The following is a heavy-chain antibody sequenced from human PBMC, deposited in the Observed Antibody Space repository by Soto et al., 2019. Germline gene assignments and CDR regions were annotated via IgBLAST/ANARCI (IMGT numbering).Heavy chain of an antibody. CDR1: GCSFTSYW. Sequence: SLKISCKGSGCSFTSYWIGWVRQMPGKGLEWMGIIYPGDSDTRYSPSFQGQVTISADKSISTAYLQWSRLKASDTAMYYCAKGRDGYNQLFDYWGQGTLVTVSS. J-gene: IGHJ4*02. D-gene: IGHD5-12*01. CDR2: IYPGDSDT. CDR3: AKGRDGYNQLFDY. V-gene: IGHV5-51*01.